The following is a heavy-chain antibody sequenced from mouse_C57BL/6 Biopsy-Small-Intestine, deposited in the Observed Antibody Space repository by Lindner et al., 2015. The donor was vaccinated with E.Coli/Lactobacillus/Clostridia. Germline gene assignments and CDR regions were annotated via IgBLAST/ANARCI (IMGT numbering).Heavy chain of an antibody. J-gene: IGHJ4*01. Sequence: SVKVSCKTSGYTFMRYPIQWVRQTPGQGLAWMATIDPTGGTTDYAPGFQDRVTLTRDTSTATVYMEVGSLRSDDTAVYYCARGRGIDYWGQGTLVIVSS. CDR2: IDPTGGTT. CDR3: ARGRGIDY. V-gene: IGHV1-50*01. D-gene: IGHD3-1*01. CDR1: GYTFMRYP.